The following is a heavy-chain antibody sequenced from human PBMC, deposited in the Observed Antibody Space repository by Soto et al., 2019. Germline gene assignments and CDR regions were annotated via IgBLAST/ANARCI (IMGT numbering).Heavy chain of an antibody. J-gene: IGHJ4*02. CDR3: AVVVAATYTPPCFDY. V-gene: IGHV4-39*01. CDR2: IYYSGST. D-gene: IGHD2-15*01. CDR1: GGSISSSSYY. Sequence: SETLSLTCTVSGGSISSSSYYWGWIRQPPGKGLEWIGSIYYSGSTYYNPSLKSRVTISVDTAKNQFSLKMSSVTAADTAVYYCAVVVAATYTPPCFDYWGQGTLVTVSS.